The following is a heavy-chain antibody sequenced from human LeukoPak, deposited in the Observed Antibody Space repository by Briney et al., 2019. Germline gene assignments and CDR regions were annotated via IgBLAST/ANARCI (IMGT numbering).Heavy chain of an antibody. CDR3: ARDYHGAGSSNWFDP. D-gene: IGHD4-17*01. Sequence: SETLSLTCTVSGGSISSGGYYWSWIRQRPGKGLEWIGYIYYSGSTYYNPSLKSRVTISVDTSKNQFSLKLSSVTAADTAVYYCARDYHGAGSSNWFDPWGQGTLVTVSS. J-gene: IGHJ5*02. CDR1: GGSISSGGYY. CDR2: IYYSGST. V-gene: IGHV4-31*03.